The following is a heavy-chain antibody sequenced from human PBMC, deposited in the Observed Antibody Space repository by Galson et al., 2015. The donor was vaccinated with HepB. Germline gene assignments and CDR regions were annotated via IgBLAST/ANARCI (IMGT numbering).Heavy chain of an antibody. J-gene: IGHJ4*02. CDR1: GFAFSSYW. CDR3: ARRIAAAGAEFDY. D-gene: IGHD6-13*01. Sequence: SLRLSCAASGFAFSSYWMYWVRQAPGKGLVWVSRINSDGSSTSYADSVKGRFTISRDNAKNTLYPQMNSLRAEDTAVYYCARRIAAAGAEFDYWGQGTLVTVSS. V-gene: IGHV3-74*01. CDR2: INSDGSST.